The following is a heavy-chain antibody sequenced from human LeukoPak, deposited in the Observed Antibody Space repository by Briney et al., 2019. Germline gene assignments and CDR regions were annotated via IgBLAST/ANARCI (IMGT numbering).Heavy chain of an antibody. CDR1: GFTFSSYA. V-gene: IGHV5-51*01. D-gene: IGHD3-3*01. CDR3: ARRRDTIAFDI. CDR2: IYPGDSDT. Sequence: PGGSLRLSCAASGFTFSSYAMSWVRQMPGKGLEWMGIIYPGDSDTRYSPSFQGQVTISADKSISTAYLQWSSLKASDTAMYYCARRRDTIAFDIWGQGTMVTVSS. J-gene: IGHJ3*02.